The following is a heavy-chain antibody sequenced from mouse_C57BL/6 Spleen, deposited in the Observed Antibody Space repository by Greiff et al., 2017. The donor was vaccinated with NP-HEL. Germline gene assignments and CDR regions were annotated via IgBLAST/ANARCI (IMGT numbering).Heavy chain of an antibody. CDR2: ISSGGSYT. V-gene: IGHV5-6*01. CDR1: GFTFSSYG. J-gene: IGHJ2*01. CDR3: ARHGPFDY. Sequence: EVHLVESGGDLVKPGGSLKLSCAASGFTFSSYGMSWVRQTPDKRLEWVATISSGGSYTYYPDSVKGRFTISRDNAKNTLYLQMSSRKSEDTAMYYCARHGPFDYWGQGTTLTVSS.